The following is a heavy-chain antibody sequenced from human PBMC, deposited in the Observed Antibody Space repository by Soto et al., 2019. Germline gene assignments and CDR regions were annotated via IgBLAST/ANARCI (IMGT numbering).Heavy chain of an antibody. D-gene: IGHD2-2*01. V-gene: IGHV3-23*01. CDR2: ISGSGGST. CDR3: AKGYCSSTSCMYYFDY. Sequence: GGSLRLSCAASGFTFSSYAMSWVRQAPGKGLEWVSAISGSGGSTYYADSVKGRFTISRDNSKNTLYLQMNSLRAEDTAVYYCAKGYCSSTSCMYYFDYWGQGTLVTVSS. CDR1: GFTFSSYA. J-gene: IGHJ4*02.